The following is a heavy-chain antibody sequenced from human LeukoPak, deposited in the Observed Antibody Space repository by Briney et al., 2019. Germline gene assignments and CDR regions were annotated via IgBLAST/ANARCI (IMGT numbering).Heavy chain of an antibody. Sequence: PSETLSLTCAVYGGSFSGYYWSWIRQPPGKGLEWIGEINHSGSTNYNPSLKSRVTISVDTSKSRFSLKLSSVTAADTAVYYCARLYGGNSGVDYWGQGTLVTVSS. CDR1: GGSFSGYY. CDR2: INHSGST. J-gene: IGHJ4*02. CDR3: ARLYGGNSGVDY. V-gene: IGHV4-34*01. D-gene: IGHD4-23*01.